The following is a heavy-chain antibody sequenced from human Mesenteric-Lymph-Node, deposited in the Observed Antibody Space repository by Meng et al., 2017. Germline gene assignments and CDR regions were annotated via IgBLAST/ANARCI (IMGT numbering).Heavy chain of an antibody. Sequence: GESLKISCAASGFTFSSYWMSWVRQAPGKGLEWVANINQDGSEQNYAGSVKGRFTISRDNAKNTLGLQMNSLRVEDTAVYYCAKATNGWMNGNWGQGTLVTVSS. J-gene: IGHJ4*02. V-gene: IGHV3-7*03. D-gene: IGHD5-12*01. CDR2: INQDGSEQ. CDR3: AKATNGWMNGN. CDR1: GFTFSSYW.